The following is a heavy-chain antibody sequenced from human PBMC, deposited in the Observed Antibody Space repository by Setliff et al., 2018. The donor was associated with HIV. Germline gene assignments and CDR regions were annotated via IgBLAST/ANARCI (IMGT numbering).Heavy chain of an antibody. CDR1: GFTFSTFA. Sequence: PGGSLRLSCAASGFTFSTFAMSWVRQAPGKGLEWVSTISHSGETTYFADSVKGRFTISRDNSKNTLYLQMSSLKVDDTAIYFCAKALYGHSSAVGPDFWGRGTLVTVSS. CDR3: AKALYGHSSAVGPDF. V-gene: IGHV3-23*01. CDR2: ISHSGETT. D-gene: IGHD4-17*01. J-gene: IGHJ4*02.